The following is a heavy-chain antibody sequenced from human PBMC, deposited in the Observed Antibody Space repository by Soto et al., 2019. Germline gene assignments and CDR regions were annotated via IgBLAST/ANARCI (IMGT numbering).Heavy chain of an antibody. CDR3: AREAKGSEDILTGYYHHFDY. Sequence: QVQLVQSGAEVKKPGASVKVSCKSSGYTFTSYGISWVRQAPGQGLEWMGWISAYNGNTNYAQKLQGRVTMTTDTSTSTAYMELRSLRSDDTAVYYCAREAKGSEDILTGYYHHFDYWGQGTLVTVSS. J-gene: IGHJ4*02. CDR2: ISAYNGNT. V-gene: IGHV1-18*01. D-gene: IGHD3-9*01. CDR1: GYTFTSYG.